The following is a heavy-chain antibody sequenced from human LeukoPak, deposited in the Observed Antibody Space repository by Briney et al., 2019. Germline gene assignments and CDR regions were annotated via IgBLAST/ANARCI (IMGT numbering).Heavy chain of an antibody. CDR1: GFTFSSYA. D-gene: IGHD6-19*01. CDR2: ISYDGSNK. Sequence: GGSLRLSCAASGFTFSSYAMHWVRQAPGKGLEWVAVISYDGSNKYYADSVKGRFTISRDNSKNTLYLQMNSLRAEDTAVYYCAGGPSGWYYFDYWGQGTLVTVSS. J-gene: IGHJ4*02. V-gene: IGHV3-30*04. CDR3: AGGPSGWYYFDY.